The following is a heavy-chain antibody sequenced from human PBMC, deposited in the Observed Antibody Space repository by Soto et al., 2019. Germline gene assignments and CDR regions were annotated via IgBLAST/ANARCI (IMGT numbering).Heavy chain of an antibody. CDR3: VRDNDYGAFDP. D-gene: IGHD4-17*01. J-gene: IGHJ5*02. CDR1: GFIYSSFW. V-gene: IGHV3-74*01. CDR2: INSDGSTT. Sequence: GGSLRLSCVASGFIYSSFWMHWVRQAPGEGLVWVSRINSDGSTTGYADFVKGRFTVSRDNAKNMLYLQVNNLRAEDTAVYYCVRDNDYGAFDPWGPGTLVTVSS.